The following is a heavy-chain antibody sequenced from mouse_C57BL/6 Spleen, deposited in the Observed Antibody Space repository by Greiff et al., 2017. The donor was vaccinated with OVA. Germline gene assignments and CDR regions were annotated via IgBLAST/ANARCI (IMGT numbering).Heavy chain of an antibody. CDR3: ASVGGLRLEYYAMDY. D-gene: IGHD2-2*01. CDR1: GYTFTSYW. J-gene: IGHJ4*01. Sequence: QVQLQQPGAELVMPGASVKLSCKASGYTFTSYWMHWVKQRPGQGLEWIGEIDPSDSYTNYNQKFKGKSTLTVDKSSSTAYMQLSSLTSEDSAVYYCASVGGLRLEYYAMDYWGQGTSVTVSS. CDR2: IDPSDSYT. V-gene: IGHV1-69*01.